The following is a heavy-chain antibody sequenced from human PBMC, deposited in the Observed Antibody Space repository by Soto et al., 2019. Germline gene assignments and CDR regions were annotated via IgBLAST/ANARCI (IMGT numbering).Heavy chain of an antibody. J-gene: IGHJ4*02. V-gene: IGHV3-33*01. D-gene: IGHD3-3*01. CDR2: IRFDGTNI. Sequence: QVQLVESGGGVVQPGRSLRLSCAASGIIFNGFGMHWVRQAPGKGLEWVAIIRFDGTNIHYADSVKGRFTISRDNSKNTVYLQMNSLRAEDTAVYYCARYGVGGTVVFGYLDYWGQGAMVTVSS. CDR3: ARYGVGGTVVFGYLDY. CDR1: GIIFNGFG.